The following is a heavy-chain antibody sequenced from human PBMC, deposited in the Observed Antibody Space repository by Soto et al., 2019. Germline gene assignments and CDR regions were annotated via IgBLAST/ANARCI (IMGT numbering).Heavy chain of an antibody. J-gene: IGHJ4*02. CDR1: GYTFTNHG. CDR3: ARDLYPLAYYFDF. Sequence: VASVKVSCKASGYTFTNHGISWVRQAPGQGLEWLGWISGHNGNTKYAQRLKGRVTMTADTSTSTAYMELRSLRSDDTAVYYCARDLYPLAYYFDFWGQGTLVTVSS. CDR2: ISGHNGNT. D-gene: IGHD2-8*01. V-gene: IGHV1-18*04.